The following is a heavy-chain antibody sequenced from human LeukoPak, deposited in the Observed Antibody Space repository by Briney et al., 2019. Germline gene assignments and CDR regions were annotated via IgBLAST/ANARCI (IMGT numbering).Heavy chain of an antibody. V-gene: IGHV4-59*01. CDR1: GGSISSYY. Sequence: SETLSLTCTVSGGSISSYYWSWIRQPPGKGLEWIGYIYYSGSTNYNPSLKSRVTISVDTSKNQFSLKLSSVTAADTAVYYCARGRGDYPFDYWGQGTLVTASS. CDR2: IYYSGST. CDR3: ARGRGDYPFDY. J-gene: IGHJ4*02. D-gene: IGHD4-17*01.